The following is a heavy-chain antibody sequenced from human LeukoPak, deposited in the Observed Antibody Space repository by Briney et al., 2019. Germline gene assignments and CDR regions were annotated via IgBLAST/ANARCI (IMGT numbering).Heavy chain of an antibody. CDR3: ARTGYCSGGTCYLNLIDY. D-gene: IGHD2-15*01. CDR1: DESLSGYY. V-gene: IGHV4-34*01. J-gene: IGHJ4*02. Sequence: SETLSLICTVYDESLSGYYWSWIRQPPGKGLEWFGEINDSGTTNYNPSLKSRVTISVDTSKNQFSLKLSSVTAADTAVYYCARTGYCSGGTCYLNLIDYWGQGTLVTVSS. CDR2: INDSGTT.